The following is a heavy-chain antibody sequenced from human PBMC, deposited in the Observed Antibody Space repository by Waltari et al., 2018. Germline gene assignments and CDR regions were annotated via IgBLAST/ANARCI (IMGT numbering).Heavy chain of an antibody. Sequence: EVQLVESGGGLVQPGGSLRLSCAASGFTFSSYSMNWVRQAPGKGLEWVSYISSSSSTIYYADSVKGRFTISRDNAKNSLYLQMNSLRAEDTAVYYCARDKYGDHLPMDVWGQGTTVTVSS. CDR3: ARDKYGDHLPMDV. CDR1: GFTFSSYS. V-gene: IGHV3-48*01. D-gene: IGHD4-17*01. CDR2: ISSSSSTI. J-gene: IGHJ6*02.